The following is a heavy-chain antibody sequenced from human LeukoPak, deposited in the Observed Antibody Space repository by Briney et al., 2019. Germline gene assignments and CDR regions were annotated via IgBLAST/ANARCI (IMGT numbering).Heavy chain of an antibody. V-gene: IGHV4-39*01. CDR3: ARHGSSLIVVAPFDY. J-gene: IGHJ4*02. CDR1: GGSISSRTYY. CDR2: IYYSGGT. Sequence: SETLSLTCTVSGGSISSRTYYWGWIRQPPGKGLEWIGNIYYSGGTYSNPSLKSRVTIFVDTSKNQFSLKLNSVTAADTAVYYCARHGSSLIVVAPFDYWGQGTLVTVSS. D-gene: IGHD3-22*01.